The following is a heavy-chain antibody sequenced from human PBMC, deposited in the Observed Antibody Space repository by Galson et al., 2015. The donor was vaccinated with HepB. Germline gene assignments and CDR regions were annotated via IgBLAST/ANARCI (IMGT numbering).Heavy chain of an antibody. V-gene: IGHV3-30*18. Sequence: SLRLSCAASGFTFSSYGMHWVRQAPGKGLEWVAVISYDGSNKYYADSVKGRFTISRDNSKNTLYLQMNSLRAEDTAVHYCAKEPLDSSSYYYYYYMDVWGKGTTVTVSS. CDR2: ISYDGSNK. CDR3: AKEPLDSSSYYYYYYMDV. J-gene: IGHJ6*03. CDR1: GFTFSSYG. D-gene: IGHD1-14*01.